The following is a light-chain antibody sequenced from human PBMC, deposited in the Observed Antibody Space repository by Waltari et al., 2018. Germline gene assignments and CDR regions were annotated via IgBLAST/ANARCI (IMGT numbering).Light chain of an antibody. J-gene: IGLJ2*01. Sequence: SSELPHDPAVSVALGQTVRITCQGDRLRSYSASWYQQKPGQAPVIVIYGKNNRSSGIPNRFSGSSSGNTASLTITGAQAEDEADYYCNSRDSSGNLPFGGGTKLTVL. CDR3: NSRDSSGNLP. V-gene: IGLV3-19*01. CDR2: GKN. CDR1: RLRSYS.